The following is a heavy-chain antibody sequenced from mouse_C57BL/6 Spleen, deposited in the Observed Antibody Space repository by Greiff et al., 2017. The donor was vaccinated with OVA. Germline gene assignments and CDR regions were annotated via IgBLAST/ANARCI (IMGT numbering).Heavy chain of an antibody. V-gene: IGHV5-16*01. Sequence: EVQVVESEGGLVQPGSSMKLSCTASGFTFSDYYMAWVRQVPEKGLEWVANINYDGSSTYYLDSLKSRFIISGDNAKNMLYLQMSSLKSEDAATYYCARDRDALDYWGQGTSVTVSS. J-gene: IGHJ4*01. CDR2: INYDGSST. CDR1: GFTFSDYY. CDR3: ARDRDALDY.